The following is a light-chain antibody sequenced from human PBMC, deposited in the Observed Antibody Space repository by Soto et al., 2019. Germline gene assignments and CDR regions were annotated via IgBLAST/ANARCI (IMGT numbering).Light chain of an antibody. CDR2: HAS. CDR3: QQFYNYPRT. Sequence: AIRMTQSPSSLSASTGDRVSITCRATQDIGSYVAWYQQIPGRAPKLLIYHASTLQSGVPSRFSGSGSGTDFTLTISYLQSEDFGTYYCQQFYNYPRTFGQGTKVDIK. V-gene: IGKV1-8*01. CDR1: QDIGSY. J-gene: IGKJ1*01.